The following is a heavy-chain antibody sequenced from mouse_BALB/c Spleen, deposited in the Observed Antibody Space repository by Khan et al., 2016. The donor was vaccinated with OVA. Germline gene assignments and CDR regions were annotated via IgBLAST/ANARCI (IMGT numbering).Heavy chain of an antibody. V-gene: IGHV1-5*01. CDR2: IFPGNNDT. CDR3: TRAGYGAFAY. CDR1: GYIFTSYW. Sequence: EVQLQESGTVLARPGASVKMSCKASGYIFTSYWMHWVKQRPGQGLEWIGGIFPGNNDTNYNQKIKGRAKLTAVTSARTANMELSSLTNEDSAVYYCTRAGYGAFAYWGQGTLVTVSA. D-gene: IGHD1-1*01. J-gene: IGHJ3*01.